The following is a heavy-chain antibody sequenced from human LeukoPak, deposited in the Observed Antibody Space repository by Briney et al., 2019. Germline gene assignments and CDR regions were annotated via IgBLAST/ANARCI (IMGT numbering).Heavy chain of an antibody. CDR2: IYYSGST. Sequence: PSETLSLTCTVSGGSISSSSYYWGWIRQPPGKGLEWIGSIYYSGSTYYNPSLKSRVTISVDTSKNQFSLKLSSVTAADTAVYYCARDRAAPGWFDPWGQGTLVTVSS. CDR3: ARDRAAPGWFDP. CDR1: GGSISSSSYY. V-gene: IGHV4-39*07. J-gene: IGHJ5*02. D-gene: IGHD3-10*01.